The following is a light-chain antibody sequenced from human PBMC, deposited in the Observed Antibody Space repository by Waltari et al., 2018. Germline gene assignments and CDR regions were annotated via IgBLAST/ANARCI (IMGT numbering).Light chain of an antibody. CDR2: GAS. CDR1: PSVSRA. J-gene: IGKJ1*01. V-gene: IGKV3-20*01. Sequence: SCRSGPSVSRALAWYQRKSGKAPRLLILGASNRATGIPDKLSGSASETALCLSIRRPEPEGFAVYYCQHYVRLPATVGRGTKVEIK. CDR3: QHYVRLPAT.